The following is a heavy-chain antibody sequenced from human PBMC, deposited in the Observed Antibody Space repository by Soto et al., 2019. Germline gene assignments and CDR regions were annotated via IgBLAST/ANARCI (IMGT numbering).Heavy chain of an antibody. D-gene: IGHD3-10*01. Sequence: EVQLLQSGGDLVQPGGSLRLSCAASGFTFSAYAMSWVRQTPGKGLEWVSAISGSGDRTYYADSVKGRFTISRDSSDNTLYPQMNSLRAEDTAIYYCAKDRIYYYGSGSLWYLDYWGQGTLVIVSS. CDR3: AKDRIYYYGSGSLWYLDY. CDR2: ISGSGDRT. V-gene: IGHV3-23*01. J-gene: IGHJ4*02. CDR1: GFTFSAYA.